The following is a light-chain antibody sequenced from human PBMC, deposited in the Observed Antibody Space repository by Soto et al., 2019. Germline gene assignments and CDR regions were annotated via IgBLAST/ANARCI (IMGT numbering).Light chain of an antibody. J-gene: IGKJ2*01. CDR1: QDISNY. CDR2: DAS. Sequence: DIQMTQSPSSLSASVGDRVTITCQASQDISNYLNWYQQKPGKAPKLLIYDASNLETGVPSRFSGSGSGTDFTFTISSLQPEDIATYYCQQYDNLPRTVGQGTKLDSK. V-gene: IGKV1-33*01. CDR3: QQYDNLPRT.